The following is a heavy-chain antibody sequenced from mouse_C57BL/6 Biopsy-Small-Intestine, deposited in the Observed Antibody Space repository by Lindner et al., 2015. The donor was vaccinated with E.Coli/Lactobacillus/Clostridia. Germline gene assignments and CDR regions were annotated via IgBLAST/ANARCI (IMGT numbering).Heavy chain of an antibody. CDR1: GGTFSNYP. J-gene: IGHJ1*01. CDR3: AILEMGTSQNMDV. V-gene: IGHV1-77*01. Sequence: SVKVSCKISGGTFSNYPISWVRQAPGQGLEWMGRIIPVLGRPTYAQKFQDRVTITADKSTSTAYMELRSLRSEDMAVYYCAILEMGTSQNMDVWGQGTTVTVSS. CDR2: IIPVLGRP. D-gene: IGHD1-1*02.